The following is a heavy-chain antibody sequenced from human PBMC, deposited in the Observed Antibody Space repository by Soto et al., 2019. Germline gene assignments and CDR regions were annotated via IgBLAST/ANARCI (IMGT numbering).Heavy chain of an antibody. J-gene: IGHJ6*02. CDR1: GFTFSSYG. Sequence: QVQLVESGGGVVQPGRSLRLSCAASGFTFSSYGMHWVRQAPGKGLEWVAVIWYDGSNKYYADSVKGRFTISRDNSKNTLYLQMNSLRAEDTAVYYCAREAPIVATIHYYYYGMDVWGQGTTVTVSS. CDR3: AREAPIVATIHYYYYGMDV. CDR2: IWYDGSNK. D-gene: IGHD5-12*01. V-gene: IGHV3-33*01.